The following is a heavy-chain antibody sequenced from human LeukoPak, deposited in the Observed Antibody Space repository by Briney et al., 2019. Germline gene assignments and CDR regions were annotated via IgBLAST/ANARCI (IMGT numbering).Heavy chain of an antibody. V-gene: IGHV4-34*01. D-gene: IGHD4-17*01. J-gene: IGHJ6*03. CDR2: INHSGST. CDR3: ARAVTTVTKERYYYYYYYMDV. CDR1: GGSFSGYY. Sequence: SETLSLTCAVYGGSFSGYYWSWISQPPGKGLEWIGEINHSGSTNYNPSLKSRVTISVDTSKNQFSLKLSSVTAADTAVYYCARAVTTVTKERYYYYYYYMDVWGKGTTVTVSS.